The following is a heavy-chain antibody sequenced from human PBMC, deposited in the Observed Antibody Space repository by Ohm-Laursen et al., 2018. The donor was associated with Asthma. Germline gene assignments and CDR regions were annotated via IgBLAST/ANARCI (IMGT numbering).Heavy chain of an antibody. V-gene: IGHV4-59*01. CDR1: GGSISSYY. CDR2: MHSSGGA. Sequence: SQTLSLTCTVSGGSISSYYWSWIRQAPGRELEWIAYMHSSGGANYNPSLQSRVTLSADTSKNRVSLRLSFVSAADTAVYYCARGLDSGYDYYFDYWGQGTLVTVSS. CDR3: ARGLDSGYDYYFDY. D-gene: IGHD5-12*01. J-gene: IGHJ4*02.